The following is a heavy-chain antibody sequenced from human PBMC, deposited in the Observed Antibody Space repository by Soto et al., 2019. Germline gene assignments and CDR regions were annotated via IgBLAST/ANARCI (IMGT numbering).Heavy chain of an antibody. CDR3: ARDSYYDILTGYPRNALEI. J-gene: IGHJ3*02. D-gene: IGHD3-9*01. CDR2: INPNTGGT. Sequence: ASVNVSCKASGYAFIGYYVHWVRQAPGQGLEWMGWINPNTGGTNYAQKYQGRVTMTRDTSITTAYMELSRLRSDDTAVYYCARDSYYDILTGYPRNALEIWGQGTMVTVSS. V-gene: IGHV1-2*02. CDR1: GYAFIGYY.